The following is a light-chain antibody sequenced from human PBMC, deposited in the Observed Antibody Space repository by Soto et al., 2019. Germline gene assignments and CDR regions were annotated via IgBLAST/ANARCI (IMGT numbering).Light chain of an antibody. CDR1: QSVNTY. J-gene: IGKJ2*01. Sequence: EIVLTQSRATLSLSPGERATLSCRASQSVNTYLAWYQQKPGQAPRLLIHDASNRASGVPARFSGSGSGTDFTLTFSSLEPEDFAVYYCQQRTNWLYTFGQGTKLEIK. V-gene: IGKV3-11*01. CDR3: QQRTNWLYT. CDR2: DAS.